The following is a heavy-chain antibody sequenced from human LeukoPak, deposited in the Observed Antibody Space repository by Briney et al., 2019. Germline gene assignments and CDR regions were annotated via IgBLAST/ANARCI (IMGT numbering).Heavy chain of an antibody. D-gene: IGHD1-1*01. V-gene: IGHV3-66*01. CDR1: GFTVSNNY. CDR3: PKGLERESRLDS. CDR2: IYSGGST. J-gene: IGHJ4*02. Sequence: GGSLRLSCAASGFTVSNNYMSWVRQAPGKGLEWVSLIYSGGSTYYADSVKGRFTISRDNSKNTLYLQMNSLRAEDTALYYCPKGLERESRLDSWGQGTLVTVSS.